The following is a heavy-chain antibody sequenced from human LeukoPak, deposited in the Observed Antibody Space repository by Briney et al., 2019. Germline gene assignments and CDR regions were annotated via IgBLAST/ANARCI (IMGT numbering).Heavy chain of an antibody. CDR1: GYTFTSYG. CDR2: VIPSLGIP. D-gene: IGHD1-26*01. CDR3: AILGSFFDS. V-gene: IGHV1-69*04. Sequence: ASVKVSCKASGYTFTSYGISWVRQAPGQGLEWMGRVIPSLGIPNYAEKFQARATMTADTSTSTAYVELSSLTSEDTAVYYCAILGSFFDSWGQGTLVAVSS. J-gene: IGHJ4*02.